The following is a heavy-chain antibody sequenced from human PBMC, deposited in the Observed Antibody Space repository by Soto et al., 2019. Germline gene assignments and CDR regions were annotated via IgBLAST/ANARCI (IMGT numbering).Heavy chain of an antibody. Sequence: SETLSLTCTVSGLSVSSGTYYWSWIRQPPGKGLEWIGYIYYSGSTNYNPSLKSRVTISVDTSKNQFSLKLSSVTAADTAVYYCARDNASGWPYYYYYYGMDVWGQGTTVTVSS. CDR1: GLSVSSGTYY. CDR2: IYYSGST. J-gene: IGHJ6*02. CDR3: ARDNASGWPYYYYYYGMDV. D-gene: IGHD6-19*01. V-gene: IGHV4-61*01.